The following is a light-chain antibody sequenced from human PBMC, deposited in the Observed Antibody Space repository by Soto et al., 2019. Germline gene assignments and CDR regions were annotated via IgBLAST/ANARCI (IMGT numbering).Light chain of an antibody. CDR3: QQYKT. CDR1: QDISNY. CDR2: DAS. V-gene: IGKV1-33*01. Sequence: DIPMTQSPSSLSASVGDRVTITCQASQDISNYLNWYQQKPGKAPKLLIYDASNLETGVPSRFSGSGSGTDFTFTISSLQPEDIATYYCQQYKTFGQGTKLEIK. J-gene: IGKJ2*01.